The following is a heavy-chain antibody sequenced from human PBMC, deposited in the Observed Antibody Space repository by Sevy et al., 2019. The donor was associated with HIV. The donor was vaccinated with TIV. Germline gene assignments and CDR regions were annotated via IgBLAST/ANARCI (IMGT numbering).Heavy chain of an antibody. CDR1: GFTFSSYG. CDR2: ISYDGSNK. J-gene: IGHJ4*02. CDR3: AKDRVGDSSSWYRIGY. V-gene: IGHV3-30*18. Sequence: GSLRLSCAASGFTFSSYGMHWVRQAPGKGLEWVAVISYDGSNKYYADSVKGRFTISRDNSKNTLYLQMNSLRAEDTAVYYCAKDRVGDSSSWYRIGYWGQGTLVTVSS. D-gene: IGHD6-13*01.